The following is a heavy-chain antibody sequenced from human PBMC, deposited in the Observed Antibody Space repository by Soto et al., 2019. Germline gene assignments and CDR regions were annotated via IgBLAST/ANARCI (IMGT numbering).Heavy chain of an antibody. J-gene: IGHJ6*02. CDR3: AIGYSSWGGHYYYGMDV. CDR1: GGTFSSYA. V-gene: IGHV1-69*13. Sequence: VASVKVSCKASGGTFSSYAISWVRQAPGQGLEWMGGIIPIFGTANYAQKFQGRVTITADESTSTAYMELSSLRSEDTAVYYCAIGYSSWGGHYYYGMDVWGQGTTVTVSS. D-gene: IGHD6-13*01. CDR2: IIPIFGTA.